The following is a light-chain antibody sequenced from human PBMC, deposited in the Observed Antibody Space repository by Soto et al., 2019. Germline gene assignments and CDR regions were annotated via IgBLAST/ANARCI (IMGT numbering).Light chain of an antibody. Sequence: QSALTQPASVSGSPGQSITISCTGTSSDVGTYNYVSWYQQHPGKAPKVMIYEVSNRPSGVSNRFSGYKSGNTPSLTISGLQAEDEADYYCSSYTTSNTWVFGGGTQLTVL. CDR2: EVS. J-gene: IGLJ3*02. V-gene: IGLV2-14*01. CDR3: SSYTTSNTWV. CDR1: SSDVGTYNY.